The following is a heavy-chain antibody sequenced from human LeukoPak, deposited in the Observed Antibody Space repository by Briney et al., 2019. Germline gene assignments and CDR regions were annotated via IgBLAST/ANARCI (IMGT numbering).Heavy chain of an antibody. V-gene: IGHV3-11*01. Sequence: GGSLRLSCAASGFTFSDYYMSWIRQAPGKGLEWVSYISSSGSTIYYADSVKGRFTISRDNAKNSLYLQMNSLRAEDTAVYYCARDLTAMVPSYGMDVWGQGTTVTVSS. J-gene: IGHJ6*02. CDR3: ARDLTAMVPSYGMDV. CDR1: GFTFSDYY. D-gene: IGHD5-18*01. CDR2: ISSSGSTI.